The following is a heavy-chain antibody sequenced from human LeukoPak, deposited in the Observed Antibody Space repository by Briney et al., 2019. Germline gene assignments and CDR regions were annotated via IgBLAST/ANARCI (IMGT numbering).Heavy chain of an antibody. J-gene: IGHJ5*02. D-gene: IGHD3-3*01. CDR1: GGPISSSSYY. Sequence: SETLSLTCTVSGGPISSSSYYWGWIRQPPGKGLEWIGSTYYSGSTYYNPSLKSRVTISVDTSKNQFSLKLSSVTAADTAVYYCAREALALWSGFANWFDPWGQGTLVTVSS. CDR2: TYYSGST. CDR3: AREALALWSGFANWFDP. V-gene: IGHV4-39*07.